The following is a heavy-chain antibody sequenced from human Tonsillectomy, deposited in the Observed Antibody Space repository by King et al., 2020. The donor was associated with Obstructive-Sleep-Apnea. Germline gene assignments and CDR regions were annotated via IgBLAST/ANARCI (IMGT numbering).Heavy chain of an antibody. V-gene: IGHV3-23*04. CDR1: GFTFSSHD. J-gene: IGHJ4*02. CDR3: ACSGGTYYFDY. Sequence: VQLVESEGGLVQPGGSLRLSCAASGFTFSSHDINWVRQAPGKGLEWVSTISGSGSNAYYADSAKGRFTITRDNSKSTLYLQMNSLRAEDTATYYCACSGGTYYFDYWGQGTLVTVSP. CDR2: ISGSGSNA. D-gene: IGHD2-15*01.